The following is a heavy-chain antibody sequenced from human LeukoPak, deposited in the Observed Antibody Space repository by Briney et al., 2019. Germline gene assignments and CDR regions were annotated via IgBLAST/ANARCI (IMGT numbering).Heavy chain of an antibody. Sequence: PGGSLRLSCAASGFTFSNYAMNWVRQAPGKGLEWVAVLIGSSGGTDYADSVKGRFTISRDNSKNTLFLQMNSLRAEDTAIYYCAKGAYDYIEIAYFDYWGQGALVTVSS. CDR1: GFTFSNYA. CDR2: LIGSSGGT. J-gene: IGHJ4*02. D-gene: IGHD5-12*01. CDR3: AKGAYDYIEIAYFDY. V-gene: IGHV3-23*01.